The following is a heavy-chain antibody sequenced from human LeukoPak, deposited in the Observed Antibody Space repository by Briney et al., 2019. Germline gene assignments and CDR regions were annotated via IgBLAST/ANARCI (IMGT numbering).Heavy chain of an antibody. J-gene: IGHJ4*02. D-gene: IGHD1-14*01. Sequence: GGPLRLSCAASGFTFSNYWMNWVRQAPGKGLEWVANIKQDGSEKYYVDSVKGRFTISRDNAKNSLYLQMNSLRAEDTAVYYCAEPLRDYWGQGTLVTVSS. CDR3: AEPLRDY. V-gene: IGHV3-7*02. CDR2: IKQDGSEK. CDR1: GFTFSNYW.